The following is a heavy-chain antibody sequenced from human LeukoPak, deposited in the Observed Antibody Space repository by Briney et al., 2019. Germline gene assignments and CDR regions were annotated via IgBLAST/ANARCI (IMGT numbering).Heavy chain of an antibody. V-gene: IGHV1-2*02. CDR2: INPNSGGT. D-gene: IGHD6-19*01. CDR1: GYTFTGYY. J-gene: IGHJ4*02. Sequence: ASVKVSCKASGYTFTGYYMHWVRQAPGQGLEWMGWINPNSGGTNYAQKFQGRVTMTRDTSISTAYMELSRLRSDDTAVYYCARKIAVYSSGWYLFDYWGQGTLVTVSS. CDR3: ARKIAVYSSGWYLFDY.